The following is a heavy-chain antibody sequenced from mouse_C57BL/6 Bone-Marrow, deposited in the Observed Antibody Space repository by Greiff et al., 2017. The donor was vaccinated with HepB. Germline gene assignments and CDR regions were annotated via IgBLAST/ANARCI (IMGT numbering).Heavy chain of an antibody. V-gene: IGHV10-1*01. J-gene: IGHJ1*03. Sequence: EVKLMESGGGLVQPKGSLKLSCAASGFSFNTYAMNWVRQAPGKGLEWVARIRSKSNNYATYYADSVKDRFTISRDDSESMLYLQMNNLKTEDTAMYYCVMGDWYFDVWGTGTTVTVSS. CDR3: VMGDWYFDV. CDR1: GFSFNTYA. CDR2: IRSKSNNYAT.